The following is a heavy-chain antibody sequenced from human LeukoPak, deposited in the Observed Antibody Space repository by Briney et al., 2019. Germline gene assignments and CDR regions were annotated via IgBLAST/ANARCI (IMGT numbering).Heavy chain of an antibody. V-gene: IGHV1-18*01. CDR3: ARVPGYSSGWYGPDFDY. CDR2: ISAYNGNT. Sequence: ASVKVSCKASGYTFTSYGISWVRQAPGQGLEWMGCISAYNGNTNYAQKLQGRVTMTTDTSTSTAYMELRSLRSDDTAVYYCARVPGYSSGWYGPDFDYWGQGTLVTVSS. J-gene: IGHJ4*02. CDR1: GYTFTSYG. D-gene: IGHD6-19*01.